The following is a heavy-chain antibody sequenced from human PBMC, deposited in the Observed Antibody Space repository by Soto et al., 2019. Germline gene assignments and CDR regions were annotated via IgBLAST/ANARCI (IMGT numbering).Heavy chain of an antibody. CDR2: ISSSGYST. D-gene: IGHD2-21*02. Sequence: AGGSLRLSCAASGFTFSSYAMSWVRQAPGKGLEWVSAISSSGYSTYYADSVKGRFTISRDNSKNTVYLQMNNLRAEDTAVYYCAKGSVVVAAKFDSWGQGTLVTVSS. CDR1: GFTFSSYA. V-gene: IGHV3-23*01. J-gene: IGHJ4*02. CDR3: AKGSVVVAAKFDS.